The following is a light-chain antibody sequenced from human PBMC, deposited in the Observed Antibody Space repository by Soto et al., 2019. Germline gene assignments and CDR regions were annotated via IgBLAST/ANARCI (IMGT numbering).Light chain of an antibody. CDR1: KSVSSSN. V-gene: IGKV3-20*01. CDR2: GAS. J-gene: IGKJ1*01. CDR3: QQYLTSPKT. Sequence: DIVLTQSPDTLSLSPGERATLSCRASKSVSSSNFARYQQKPAQAPRLLIYGASRRAPGIPERFSGSGSGTDFTLTISRLEPEDFAVYYCQQYLTSPKTFGQGTKVEIK.